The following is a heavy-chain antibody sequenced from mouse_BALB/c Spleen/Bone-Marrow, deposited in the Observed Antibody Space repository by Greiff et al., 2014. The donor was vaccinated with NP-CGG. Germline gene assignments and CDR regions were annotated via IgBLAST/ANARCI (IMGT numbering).Heavy chain of an antibody. J-gene: IGHJ4*01. Sequence: VHVKQSGPELVKPGASVKISCKASGYSFTGYFMNWVKQSPGKSLEWIGRINPYNGDTFYNQKFKGKATLTVDKSSSTAHMELLSLTSEDSAVYYCGRVSYFTTVGAMDYWGQGTSVTVSS. CDR1: GYSFTGYF. CDR2: INPYNGDT. V-gene: IGHV1-37*01. D-gene: IGHD1-1*01. CDR3: GRVSYFTTVGAMDY.